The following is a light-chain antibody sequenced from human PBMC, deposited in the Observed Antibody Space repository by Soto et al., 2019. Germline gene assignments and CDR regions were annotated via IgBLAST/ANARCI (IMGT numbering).Light chain of an antibody. CDR1: QSVSNK. CDR2: GAS. V-gene: IGKV3-15*01. CDR3: QQYNNWPPRYT. J-gene: IGKJ2*01. Sequence: EIMMTQSPATLSVSPGERATLSCRASQSVSNKLTWYQRQPGRAPRLLIYGASTRATGIPARFSGSGSGTEFTLNISSLQSEDFAVYYCQQYNNWPPRYTFGQGTKLEIK.